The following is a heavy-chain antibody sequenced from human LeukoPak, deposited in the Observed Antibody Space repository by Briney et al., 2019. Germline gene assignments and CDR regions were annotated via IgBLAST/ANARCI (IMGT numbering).Heavy chain of an antibody. CDR1: GGSISSSSYY. CDR3: ARQVYVSGWVFDY. J-gene: IGHJ4*02. V-gene: IGHV4-39*01. D-gene: IGHD6-19*01. CDR2: VYYSGST. Sequence: SETLSLTCTVSGGSISSSSYYWGWIRQPPGKGLEWIGSVYYSGSTYYNPSLKSRVTISVDTSKNQSSLKLSSVTAADTALYYCARQVYVSGWVFDYWGQGTLVTVSS.